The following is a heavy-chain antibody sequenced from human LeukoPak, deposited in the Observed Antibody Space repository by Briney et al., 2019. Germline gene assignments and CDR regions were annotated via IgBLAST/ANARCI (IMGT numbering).Heavy chain of an antibody. CDR2: IHYSGST. CDR3: ARSDYHNSGSHTVFDAFDI. Sequence: PSETLSLTCTVSGGSISPYYWSWIRQPPGKGLEWIGYIHYSGSTNYNPSLKSQVTISVDKSKNQFSLKLSFVTAADTAMYYCARSDYHNSGSHTVFDAFDIWGQGTRVTVSS. J-gene: IGHJ3*02. CDR1: GGSISPYY. V-gene: IGHV4-59*01. D-gene: IGHD3-10*01.